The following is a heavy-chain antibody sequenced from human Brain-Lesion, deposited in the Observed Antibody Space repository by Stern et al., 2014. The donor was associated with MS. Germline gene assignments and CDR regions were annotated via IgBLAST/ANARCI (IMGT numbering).Heavy chain of an antibody. D-gene: IGHD3-3*01. J-gene: IGHJ6*02. Sequence: QLVQSGAEVKKPGASVKVSCKTSGYIFTGYYIHWVRQAPGQGLEWMAWINPNTGGPKYAQKFQGRVTISRDTSISTAYVELSSLTSDDTAVYYCARDQRGITIFGVVTDYYYLGMDVWGQGTTVTVSS. V-gene: IGHV1-2*02. CDR2: INPNTGGP. CDR1: GYIFTGYY. CDR3: ARDQRGITIFGVVTDYYYLGMDV.